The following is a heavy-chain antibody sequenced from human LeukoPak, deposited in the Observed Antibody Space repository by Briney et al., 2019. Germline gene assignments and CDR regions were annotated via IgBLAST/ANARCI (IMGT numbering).Heavy chain of an antibody. CDR2: IYSGGRT. J-gene: IGHJ4*02. V-gene: IGHV3-66*01. Sequence: GGSLRLSCAASGFTVSRNYMTWVRQAPGKGLEWISVIYSGGRTNYADSVKGRFTVSRDNSKNTLYLQMNSLRAEDTAVYYCARSDGYNYFDYWGQGTLVTVSS. D-gene: IGHD5-24*01. CDR1: GFTVSRNY. CDR3: ARSDGYNYFDY.